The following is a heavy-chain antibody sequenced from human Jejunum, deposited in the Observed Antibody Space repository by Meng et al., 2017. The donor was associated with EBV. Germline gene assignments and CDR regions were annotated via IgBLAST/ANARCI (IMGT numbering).Heavy chain of an antibody. J-gene: IGHJ4*02. CDR2: TFYRSRWFY. Sequence: QVQLHQYGPGLVKPSPTPPPPRAIPGDSVSSDGAAWNWIRQSPSRGLEWLGRTFYRSRWFYDYAPSVKSRITINSDTSKNQFSLHLDSVTPEDTAVYYCARDGPQSLSSFDYWGQGTLVTVSS. V-gene: IGHV6-1*01. CDR1: GDSVSSDGAA. D-gene: IGHD6-6*01. CDR3: ARDGPQSLSSFDY.